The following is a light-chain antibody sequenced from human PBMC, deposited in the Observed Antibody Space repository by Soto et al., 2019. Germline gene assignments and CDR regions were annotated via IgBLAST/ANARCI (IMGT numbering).Light chain of an antibody. CDR1: SSNIGNNA. Sequence: QSVLTQPPSVSEAPRPRVTLSCSGSSSNIGNNAVNWYQQLPGKAPKLLIYYDDLLPSGVSDRFSGSKSGTSASLAISGLQSEDEADYYCAAWDDSLNGRVFGGGTKLTVL. CDR3: AAWDDSLNGRV. CDR2: YDD. V-gene: IGLV1-36*01. J-gene: IGLJ3*02.